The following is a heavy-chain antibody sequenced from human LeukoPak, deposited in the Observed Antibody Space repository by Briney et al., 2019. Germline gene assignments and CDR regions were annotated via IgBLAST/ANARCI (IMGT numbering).Heavy chain of an antibody. V-gene: IGHV1-69*01. D-gene: IGHD3-10*01. CDR2: IIPIFGTA. CDR1: GGTFSSYA. J-gene: IGHJ5*02. Sequence: SVKVSCKASGGTFSSYAISWVRQAPGQGLEWMGGIIPIFGTANYAQKFQGRVTITADESTSTAYMELSSLRSEDTAVYYCARDLVRGVIMEDWFDPWGQGTLATVSS. CDR3: ARDLVRGVIMEDWFDP.